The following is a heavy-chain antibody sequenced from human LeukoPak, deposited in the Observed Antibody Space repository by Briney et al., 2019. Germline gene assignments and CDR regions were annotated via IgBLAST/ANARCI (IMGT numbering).Heavy chain of an antibody. D-gene: IGHD3-22*01. V-gene: IGHV3-48*01. J-gene: IGHJ4*02. CDR2: ISSSSSTI. CDR1: GFTFSSYS. CDR3: ARGEYYYDGGY. Sequence: GGSLRLSCAASGFTFSSYSMNWVRQAPGKGLEWVSYISSSSSTIYYADSVKGRFTISRDNAKNSLYLQMKSPRAEDTAVYYCARGEYYYDGGYWGQGTLVTVSS.